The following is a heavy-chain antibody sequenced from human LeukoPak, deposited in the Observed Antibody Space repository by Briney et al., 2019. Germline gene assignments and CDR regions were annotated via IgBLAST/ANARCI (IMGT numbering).Heavy chain of an antibody. CDR3: ARGRPHGNDY. Sequence: GGSLRLSCAASGFTFSTYSMNWVRQAPGKGLVWVSRIASDGSSTTYADSVKGRFSISRDNAKNTLYLQMNSLRVEDTAVYYCARGRPHGNDYWGQGTLVTVSS. J-gene: IGHJ4*02. CDR2: IASDGSST. CDR1: GFTFSTYS. V-gene: IGHV3-74*01. D-gene: IGHD4-23*01.